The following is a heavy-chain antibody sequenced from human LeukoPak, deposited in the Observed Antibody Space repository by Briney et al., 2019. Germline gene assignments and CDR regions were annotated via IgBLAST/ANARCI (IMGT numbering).Heavy chain of an antibody. CDR3: AKELSGPQWLASDY. CDR1: GFTFSSYW. CDR2: INSDGSST. V-gene: IGHV3-74*01. Sequence: PGGSLRLSCAASGFTFSSYWMHWVRQAPGKGLVWVSRINSDGSSTSYADSVKGRFTISRDNAKNTLYLQMNSLRAEDTAVYYCAKELSGPQWLASDYWGQGTLVTVSS. J-gene: IGHJ4*02. D-gene: IGHD6-19*01.